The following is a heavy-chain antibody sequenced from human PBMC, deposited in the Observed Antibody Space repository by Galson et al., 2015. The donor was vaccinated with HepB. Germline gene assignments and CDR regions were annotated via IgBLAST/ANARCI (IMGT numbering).Heavy chain of an antibody. J-gene: IGHJ4*02. D-gene: IGHD2-21*02. CDR2: IGPNTGRP. Sequence: SVKVSCKASGYTFTGYAINWVRLAPEHGLEWMGWIGPNTGRPTYAQGFTGRFVFSVDTSVSTAYLQISSLKAEDSAVYYCARDDFVGGVSRFDSWGQGTLVTVST. V-gene: IGHV7-4-1*02. CDR1: GYTFTGYA. CDR3: ARDDFVGGVSRFDS.